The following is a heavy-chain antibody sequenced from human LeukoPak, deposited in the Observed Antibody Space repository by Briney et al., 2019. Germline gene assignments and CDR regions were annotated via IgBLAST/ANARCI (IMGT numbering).Heavy chain of an antibody. V-gene: IGHV4-34*01. CDR3: ARENIVVVPAANPRFDP. J-gene: IGHJ5*02. Sequence: SETLSLTCAVYGGSFSGYYWSWIRQPPGKGLEWIGEINHSGSTNYNQSLKSRVTISVDTSKNKFSLKLSSVTAADTAVYYCARENIVVVPAANPRFDPWGQGTLVTVSS. CDR2: INHSGST. CDR1: GGSFSGYY. D-gene: IGHD2-2*01.